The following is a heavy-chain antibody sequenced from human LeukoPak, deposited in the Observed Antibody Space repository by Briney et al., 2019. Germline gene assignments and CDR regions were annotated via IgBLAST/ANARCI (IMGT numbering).Heavy chain of an antibody. CDR3: ARVGIAAAGLDY. D-gene: IGHD6-13*01. J-gene: IGHJ4*01. CDR1: GGSFSGYY. V-gene: IGHV4-34*09. CDR2: INHSGST. Sequence: SETLSLTCAVYGGSFSGYYWSWIRQPPGKGLEWIGEINHSGSTNYNPSLKSRVTISVDTSKNQFSLKLSSVTAADTAVYYCARVGIAAAGLDYWGQEPWSPSPQ.